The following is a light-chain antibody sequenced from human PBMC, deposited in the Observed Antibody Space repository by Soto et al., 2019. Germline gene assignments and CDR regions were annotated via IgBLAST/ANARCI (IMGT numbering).Light chain of an antibody. CDR1: QSVSSNY. V-gene: IGKV3-20*01. Sequence: EIGLPQSPGTLSLSPGERATLSCRASQSVSSNYLAWYQQKPGQAPRLLLYGTSTRATGIPDRFSGSGSGTDFTLTISRLEPEDFAVYYCQQYGSSPTFGQGTTVEI. CDR2: GTS. CDR3: QQYGSSPT. J-gene: IGKJ1*01.